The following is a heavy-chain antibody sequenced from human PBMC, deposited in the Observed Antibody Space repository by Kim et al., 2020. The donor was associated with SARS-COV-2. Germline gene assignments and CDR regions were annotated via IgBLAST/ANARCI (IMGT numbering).Heavy chain of an antibody. CDR1: GYSFTKYA. J-gene: IGHJ4*01. CDR2: INTYSGTP. D-gene: IGHD3-16*01. CDR3: VRDGQVETIMISLFDY. V-gene: IGHV7-4-1*02. Sequence: ASVKVSCKASGYSFTKYAINWVRQAPGQGLEWMGRINTYSGTPTFAQAFTGRFVLSLDTSVNTTYLQIINLKAEDTAVYYCVRDGQVETIMISLFDYWGHGTLVTVSS.